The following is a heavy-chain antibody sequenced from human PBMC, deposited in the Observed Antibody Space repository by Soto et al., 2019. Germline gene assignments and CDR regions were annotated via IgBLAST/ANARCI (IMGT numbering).Heavy chain of an antibody. V-gene: IGHV4-39*02. CDR1: GGSISSSSYY. J-gene: IGHJ4*02. CDR3: AREGVDYGDC. Sequence: SETLSLTCTVSGGSISSSSYYWGWIRQPPGKGLEWIGSIYYSGSTYYNPSLKSRVTISVDTSKNQFSLKLSSVTAADTAVYYCAREGVDYGDCFGQGTLVTVSS. CDR2: IYYSGST.